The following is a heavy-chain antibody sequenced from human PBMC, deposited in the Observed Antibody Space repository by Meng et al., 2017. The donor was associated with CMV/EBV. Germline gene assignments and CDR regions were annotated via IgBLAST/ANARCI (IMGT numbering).Heavy chain of an antibody. D-gene: IGHD3-3*01. CDR1: GGSVSSGSYY. Sequence: SETLSLTCTVSGGSVSSGSYYWSWIRQPPGKGLEWIGYIYYSGSTNYNPSLKSRVTISVDTSKNQFSLKLSSVTAADTAVYYCARDRVHYDFWSPSHYYYGMDVWGQGTTVTVSS. V-gene: IGHV4-61*01. CDR3: ARDRVHYDFWSPSHYYYGMDV. J-gene: IGHJ6*02. CDR2: IYYSGST.